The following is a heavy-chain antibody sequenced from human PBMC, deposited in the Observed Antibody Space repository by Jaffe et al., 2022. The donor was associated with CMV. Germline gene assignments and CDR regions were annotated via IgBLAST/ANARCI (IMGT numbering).Heavy chain of an antibody. CDR1: GYSFTSYW. Sequence: EVQLVQSGAEVKKPGESLKISCKGSGYSFTSYWIGWVRQMPGKGLEWMGIIYPGDSDTRYSPSFQGQVTISADKSISTAYLQWSSLKASDTAMYYCARPTPLNYYDSSGYYPHDAFDIWGQGTMVTVSS. CDR2: IYPGDSDT. J-gene: IGHJ3*02. D-gene: IGHD3-22*01. V-gene: IGHV5-51*01. CDR3: ARPTPLNYYDSSGYYPHDAFDI.